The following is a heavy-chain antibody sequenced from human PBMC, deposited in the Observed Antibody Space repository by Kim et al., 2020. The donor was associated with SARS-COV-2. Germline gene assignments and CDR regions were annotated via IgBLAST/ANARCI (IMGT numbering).Heavy chain of an antibody. Sequence: YIHYADSVKGRFTMTRDNTKNSLYLQMDSLRAEDTAVYYCAREGVDAFDMWGQGTMVTVSS. D-gene: IGHD2-8*01. CDR3: AREGVDAFDM. CDR2: YI. V-gene: IGHV3-21*01. J-gene: IGHJ3*02.